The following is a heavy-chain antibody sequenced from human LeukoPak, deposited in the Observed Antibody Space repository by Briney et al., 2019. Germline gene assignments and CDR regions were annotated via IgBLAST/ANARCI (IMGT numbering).Heavy chain of an antibody. V-gene: IGHV4-34*01. CDR2: INQSGST. CDR1: GGSFRGYY. CDR3: ARRGFGDGYNV. J-gene: IGHJ4*02. Sequence: PSETLSLTCGVYGGSFRGYYWSWIRQTPAKGLEWIGEINQSGSTNYNPSLKSRVTISVDTSKNQFSLKLSSVTAADTAVYYCARRGFGDGYNVWGQGTLVTVSS. D-gene: IGHD5-24*01.